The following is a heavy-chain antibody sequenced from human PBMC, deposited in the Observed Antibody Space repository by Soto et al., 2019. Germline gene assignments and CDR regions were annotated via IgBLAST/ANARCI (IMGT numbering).Heavy chain of an antibody. V-gene: IGHV1-3*01. J-gene: IGHJ4*02. Sequence: QVQLVQSGAEVKKPGASVKVSCKASGYTFTGYAMHWVRQAPGQRLEWMGWINAGNGNTKYSQKFQGRVTITRDTSASTAYMELSSLRSEDTAVYYCAVSCGGDSSFDYWGQGTLVTVSS. CDR1: GYTFTGYA. CDR3: AVSCGGDSSFDY. D-gene: IGHD2-21*02. CDR2: INAGNGNT.